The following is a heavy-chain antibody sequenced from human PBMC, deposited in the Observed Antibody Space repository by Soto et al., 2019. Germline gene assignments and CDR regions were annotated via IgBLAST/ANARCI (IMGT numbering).Heavy chain of an antibody. V-gene: IGHV3-48*02. CDR3: ARLGYSSSATCKYYFYYYGMDV. J-gene: IGHJ6*02. D-gene: IGHD2-2*01. Sequence: PGGSLRLACEASGFSFGSYSMNWVRQAPGKGLEWVSFISGRGTTTYYADSVKGRFTVSRDNAKNSLSLEVNSLRDEDTAVYYCARLGYSSSATCKYYFYYYGMDVWGQGTTVTVS. CDR2: ISGRGTTT. CDR1: GFSFGSYS.